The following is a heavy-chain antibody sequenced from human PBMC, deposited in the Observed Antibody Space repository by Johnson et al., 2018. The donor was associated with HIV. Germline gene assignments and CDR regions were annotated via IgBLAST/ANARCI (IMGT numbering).Heavy chain of an antibody. J-gene: IGHJ3*02. CDR2: IRYDGSNE. V-gene: IGHV3-30*02. D-gene: IGHD3-22*01. CDR1: GFTFSSYG. CDR3: AKDRAEVVVVHDALDM. Sequence: QMLLVESGGGLVQPGGSLRLSCAASGFTFSSYGMHWVRQAPGKGLEWVAFIRYDGSNEYYGDSVKGRFSISRDNSKKKLYLQMNSLRPEDTAVYYCAKDRAEVVVVHDALDMWGQGTMVTVSS.